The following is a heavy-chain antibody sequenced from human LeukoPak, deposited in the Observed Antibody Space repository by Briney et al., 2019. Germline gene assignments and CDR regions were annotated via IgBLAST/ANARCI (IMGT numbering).Heavy chain of an antibody. V-gene: IGHV4-4*07. CDR1: GGSISSYY. J-gene: IGHJ6*03. D-gene: IGHD3-10*01. CDR2: IYTSGST. Sequence: SETLSLTCTVSGGSISSYYWSWIRQPAGKGLEWIGRIYTSGSTNYNPSLKSRVTMSVDTSKNQFSLTLSSVTAADTAVYYCARGEYYGSGNYYYYYMDVWGKGTTVTVSS. CDR3: ARGEYYGSGNYYYYYMDV.